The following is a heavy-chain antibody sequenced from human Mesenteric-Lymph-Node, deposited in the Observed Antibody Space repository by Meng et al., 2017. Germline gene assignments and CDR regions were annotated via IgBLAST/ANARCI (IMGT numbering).Heavy chain of an antibody. J-gene: IGHJ4*02. CDR3: ARGGATPMIIKY. CDR1: GGSLSGYY. Sequence: QVQLKQCGAEVLKPSETLSLTCAVYGGSLSGYYWSWIRQPPGKGLEWMGEVYHNGVTKYSPSLRSRVVISIDTSKNQFSLNLRSVSAADTAMYYCARGGATPMIIKYWGPGTLVTVSS. V-gene: IGHV4-34*02. D-gene: IGHD3-10*01. CDR2: VYHNGVT.